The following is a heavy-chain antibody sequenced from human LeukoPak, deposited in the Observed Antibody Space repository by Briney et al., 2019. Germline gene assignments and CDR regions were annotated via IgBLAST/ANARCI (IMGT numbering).Heavy chain of an antibody. D-gene: IGHD6-19*01. V-gene: IGHV3-23*01. CDR3: AKVHWDMAGTMKWFDP. Sequence: GSLRLSSAASGFTFSIIAMSWIPQAPGKGLERGSAISGSGGSIYYADAVKGRFTISRDNSKNTLYLQMNRLRAEDTAVYYCAKVHWDMAGTMKWFDPWGQGTLVAVSS. CDR1: GFTFSIIA. J-gene: IGHJ5*02. CDR2: ISGSGGSI.